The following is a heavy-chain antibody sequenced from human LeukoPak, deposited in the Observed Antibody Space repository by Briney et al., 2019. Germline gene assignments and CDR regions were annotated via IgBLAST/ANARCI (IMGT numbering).Heavy chain of an antibody. Sequence: SETLSLTCTVSGGSISSNTYYWSWIRQPAGKGLEWIGRIYTSGSTNYSPSLKSRVTISVDTSKNRFSLKLNSVTAADTAVYYCARRGYSYGYDYWGQGTLVTVSS. V-gene: IGHV4-61*02. CDR2: IYTSGST. CDR3: ARRGYSYGYDY. CDR1: GGSISSNTYY. J-gene: IGHJ4*02. D-gene: IGHD5-18*01.